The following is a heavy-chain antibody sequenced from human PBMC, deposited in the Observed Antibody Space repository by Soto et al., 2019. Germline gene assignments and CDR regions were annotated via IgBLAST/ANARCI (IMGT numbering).Heavy chain of an antibody. CDR1: GYTFTSYG. J-gene: IGHJ5*01. V-gene: IGHV1-18*01. CDR2: ISAYNGNR. CDR3: VRVRLKGEDSNGFYS. D-gene: IGHD4-4*01. Sequence: GASVKVSCKASGYTFTSYGISWVRQAPGQGLEWMGWISAYNGNRNYAQKFEGRVTMTTDTSTSTVYMELRSLKSDDTAVYYCVRVRLKGEDSNGFYSWAQGTMVPVS.